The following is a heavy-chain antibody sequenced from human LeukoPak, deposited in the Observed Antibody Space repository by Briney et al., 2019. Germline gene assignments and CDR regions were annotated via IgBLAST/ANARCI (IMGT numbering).Heavy chain of an antibody. CDR3: AKEGNGDYYFDY. CDR2: ISASGDST. D-gene: IGHD4-17*01. J-gene: IGHJ4*02. Sequence: PAGSLTLSCTASGFTFSSYAMSWVRQAQGTGLEWVSAISASGDSTYYADPGKGRFTISRDNSKNTLYLQMNSLRAEDTAVYYCAKEGNGDYYFDYWGQGTLVTVSS. V-gene: IGHV3-23*01. CDR1: GFTFSSYA.